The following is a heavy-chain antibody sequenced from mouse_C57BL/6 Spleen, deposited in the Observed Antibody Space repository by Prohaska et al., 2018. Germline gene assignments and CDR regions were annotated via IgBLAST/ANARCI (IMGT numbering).Heavy chain of an antibody. D-gene: IGHD2-5*01. V-gene: IGHV1-19*01. Sequence: HGKSLEWIGVINPYNGGTSYNQKFKGKATLTVDKSSSTAYMELNSLTSEDSAVYYCARGEAYYSNPWFAYWGQGTLVTVSA. CDR3: ARGEAYYSNPWFAY. J-gene: IGHJ3*01. CDR2: INPYNGGT.